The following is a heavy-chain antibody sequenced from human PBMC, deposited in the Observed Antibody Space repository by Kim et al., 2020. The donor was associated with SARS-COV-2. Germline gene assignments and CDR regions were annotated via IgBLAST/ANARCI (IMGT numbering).Heavy chain of an antibody. CDR2: INHSGST. CDR1: GGSFSGYY. V-gene: IGHV4-34*01. CDR3: ARCVAVAGRSFDY. J-gene: IGHJ4*02. D-gene: IGHD6-19*01. Sequence: SETLSLTCAVYGGSFSGYYWSWIRQPPGKGLEWIGEINHSGSTNYNPSLKSRVTISVDTSKNQFSLKLSSVTAADTAVYYCARCVAVAGRSFDYWGQGTLVTVSS.